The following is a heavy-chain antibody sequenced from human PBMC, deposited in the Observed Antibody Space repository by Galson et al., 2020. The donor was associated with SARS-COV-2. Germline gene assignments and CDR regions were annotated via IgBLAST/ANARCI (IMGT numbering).Heavy chain of an antibody. CDR1: GGSFSGYY. CDR2: INHSGST. CDR3: AKDMEDIVATIRILTFVDDYGMDV. D-gene: IGHD5-12*01. Sequence: SETLSLTCAVYGGSFSGYYWSWIRQPPGKGLEWIGEINHSGSTNYNPSLKSRVTISVDTSKNQFSLKLSSVTAADTAVYYCAKDMEDIVATIRILTFVDDYGMDVWGQVTTVTVSS. J-gene: IGHJ6*02. V-gene: IGHV4-34*01.